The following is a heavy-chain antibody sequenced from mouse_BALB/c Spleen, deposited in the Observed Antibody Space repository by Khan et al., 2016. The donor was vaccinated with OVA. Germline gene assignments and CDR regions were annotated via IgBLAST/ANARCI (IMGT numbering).Heavy chain of an antibody. CDR3: TREGNYAHWYFDV. J-gene: IGHJ1*01. Sequence: EVELVESGGGLVKPGGSLKLSCAASGFTFSSYTMSWVRQTPEKRLEWVATISSGSTYTYYPDSVKGRFTISRDNAKNTLYLQMSSLKSEDTALYYCTREGNYAHWYFDVWGAGTTVTISS. D-gene: IGHD2-1*01. CDR1: GFTFSSYT. CDR2: ISSGSTYT. V-gene: IGHV5-6-4*01.